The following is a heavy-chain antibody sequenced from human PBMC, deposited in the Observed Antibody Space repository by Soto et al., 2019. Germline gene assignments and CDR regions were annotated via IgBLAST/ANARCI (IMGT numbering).Heavy chain of an antibody. Sequence: EVQLLESGGGLVQPGGSLRLSCAASGFTFSSYAMSWVRQAPGKGLEWVSAISGSGGSTYYADSVKGRFTISRDNSKNTLYLQMNSLRAEDTAVYYCAKDRPSTYYYDSSGNNWFDPWGQGTLVTVSS. CDR3: AKDRPSTYYYDSSGNNWFDP. CDR2: ISGSGGST. D-gene: IGHD3-22*01. CDR1: GFTFSSYA. V-gene: IGHV3-23*01. J-gene: IGHJ5*02.